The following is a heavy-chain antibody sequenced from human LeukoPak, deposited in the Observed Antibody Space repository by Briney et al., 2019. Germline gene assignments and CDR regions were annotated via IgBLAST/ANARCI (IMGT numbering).Heavy chain of an antibody. CDR3: ARGRSSGWVVD. CDR2: ISAYNGNT. D-gene: IGHD6-19*01. CDR1: GYTFTSYD. Sequence: ASVKVSCKASGYTFTSYDFNWVRQAPGQGLEWMGWISAYNGNTNYAQKLQGRVTMTTDTSTSTAYMELRSLRSDDTAVYYCARGRSSGWVVDWGQGTLVTVSS. J-gene: IGHJ4*02. V-gene: IGHV1-18*01.